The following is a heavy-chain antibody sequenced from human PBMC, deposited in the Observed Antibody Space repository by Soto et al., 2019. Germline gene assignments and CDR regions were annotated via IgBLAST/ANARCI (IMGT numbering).Heavy chain of an antibody. J-gene: IGHJ4*02. CDR2: ISGSGGST. CDR1: GFTFSSYA. V-gene: IGHV3-23*01. CDR3: AREGGGVYCSGGSCYGRYFDF. Sequence: GGSLRLSCAASGFTFSSYAMSWVRQAPGKGLEWVSAISGSGGSTYYADSVKGRFTISRDNSKNTLYRQMNSLRAEDTAVYYCAREGGGVYCSGGSCYGRYFDFWGQGTRVTVSS. D-gene: IGHD2-15*01.